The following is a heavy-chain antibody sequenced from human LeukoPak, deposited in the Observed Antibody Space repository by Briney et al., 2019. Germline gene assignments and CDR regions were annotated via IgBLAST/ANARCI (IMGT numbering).Heavy chain of an antibody. D-gene: IGHD3-9*01. CDR3: ARDRGLTISANWFDP. V-gene: IGHV4-38-2*02. CDR1: GYPISSGYF. CDR2: VYHTGAT. J-gene: IGHJ5*02. Sequence: SETLSLTCGVSGYPISSGYFWVWIRQPPGKGLEWIGSVYHTGATYYNPSLRSPVTISVDTSKNQFSLELNSVTAADTAVYYCARDRGLTISANWFDPWGQGTLVTVSS.